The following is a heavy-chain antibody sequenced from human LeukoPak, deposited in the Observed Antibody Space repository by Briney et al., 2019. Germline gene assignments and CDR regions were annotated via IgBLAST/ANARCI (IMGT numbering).Heavy chain of an antibody. CDR3: ARPLGYCSSTSCYTDY. Sequence: GGSLRLSCAASGFTFSSYWMSWVRQAAGNGLEWVANIKQDGSEKYYVDSVKGRFTISRDNAKNSLYLQMNSLRAEDTAVYYCARPLGYCSSTSCYTDYWGQGTLVTVSS. V-gene: IGHV3-7*01. CDR1: GFTFSSYW. J-gene: IGHJ4*02. D-gene: IGHD2-2*02. CDR2: IKQDGSEK.